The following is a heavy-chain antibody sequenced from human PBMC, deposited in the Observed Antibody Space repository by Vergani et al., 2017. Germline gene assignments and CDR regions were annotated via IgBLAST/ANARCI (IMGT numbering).Heavy chain of an antibody. CDR3: ARATVTQRTENFDY. J-gene: IGHJ4*02. V-gene: IGHV1-2*02. CDR1: GYTFTGYY. D-gene: IGHD4-17*01. CDR2: IKPNSGGT. Sequence: QVQLVQSGAEVKKPGASVKVFCKASGYTFTGYYMHWVRQAPGQGLEWMGWIKPNSGGTNYAQKVQGRVTMTRDTSISTAYMELSRLRSDDTAVYYCARATVTQRTENFDYWGQGTLVTVSS.